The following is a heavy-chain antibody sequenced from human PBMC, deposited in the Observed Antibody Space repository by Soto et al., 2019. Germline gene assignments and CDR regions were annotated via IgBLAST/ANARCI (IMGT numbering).Heavy chain of an antibody. Sequence: PSETLSLTCTVSGGSISSYYWSWIRQPPGKGLEWIGYIYYSGSTNYNPSLKSRVTISVDTSKNQFSLKLSSVTAADTAVYYCARLEYSSSDWFDPWGQGTLVTVSS. D-gene: IGHD6-6*01. CDR2: IYYSGST. V-gene: IGHV4-59*08. J-gene: IGHJ5*02. CDR3: ARLEYSSSDWFDP. CDR1: GGSISSYY.